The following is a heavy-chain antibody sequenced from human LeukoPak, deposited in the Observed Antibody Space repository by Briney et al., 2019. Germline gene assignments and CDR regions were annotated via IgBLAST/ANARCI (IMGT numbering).Heavy chain of an antibody. V-gene: IGHV1-2*02. CDR2: INSNSGDT. D-gene: IGHD2-15*01. J-gene: IGHJ4*02. Sequence: ASVKVSCKASGYTFTGYYMHWVRQAPGQGLEWMGWINSNSGDTKCAQKFQGRVIMTRDTSITTADMELTSLRSDDTAVYYCARGPATTGFDYWGQGTLVTVSS. CDR3: ARGPATTGFDY. CDR1: GYTFTGYY.